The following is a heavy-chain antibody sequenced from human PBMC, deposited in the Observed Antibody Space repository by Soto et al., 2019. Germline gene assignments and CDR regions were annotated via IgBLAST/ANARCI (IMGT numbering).Heavy chain of an antibody. Sequence: ASVKVSCKASGYTFTGYYMHWVRQAPGQGLEWMGWINPNSGGTNYAQKFQGWVTMTRDTSISTAYMELSRLRSDDTAVYYCARASGTTAYYYYGMGVWGQGTTVTVSS. CDR2: INPNSGGT. J-gene: IGHJ6*02. CDR1: GYTFTGYY. D-gene: IGHD1-7*01. CDR3: ARASGTTAYYYYGMGV. V-gene: IGHV1-2*04.